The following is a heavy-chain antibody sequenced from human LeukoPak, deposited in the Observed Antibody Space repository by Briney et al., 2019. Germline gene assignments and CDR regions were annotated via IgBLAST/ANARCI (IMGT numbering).Heavy chain of an antibody. V-gene: IGHV3-33*01. CDR3: ARDGDYYDSTYYFDY. CDR2: IWYDGSNK. D-gene: IGHD3-22*01. CDR1: GFTFSSYG. Sequence: GGSLRLSCAASGFTFSSYGMHWVRQAPGKGLECVAVIWYDGSNKYYADSVKGRFTISRDNSKNTLYLQMNSLRAEDTAVYYCARDGDYYDSTYYFDYWGQGTLVTVSS. J-gene: IGHJ4*02.